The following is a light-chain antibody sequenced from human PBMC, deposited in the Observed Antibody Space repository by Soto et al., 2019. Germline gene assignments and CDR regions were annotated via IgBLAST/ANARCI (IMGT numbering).Light chain of an antibody. V-gene: IGKV3-11*01. CDR3: HQRSNWPLA. Sequence: EIVLTQSPATLSLSPGERATLSCRASQSVSSYLDWYQQKPGQAPRLLIYDASNRATGIPARFSGSGSGTDFTLTISSLEPEEFAVYYCHQRSNWPLAFGGGTKVEIK. CDR2: DAS. CDR1: QSVSSY. J-gene: IGKJ4*01.